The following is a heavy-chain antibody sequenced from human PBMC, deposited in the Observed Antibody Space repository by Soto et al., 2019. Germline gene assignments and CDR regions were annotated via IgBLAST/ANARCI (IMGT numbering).Heavy chain of an antibody. V-gene: IGHV1-69*12. CDR2: IIPIFGAA. Sequence: QVQLVQSGAEVKKPGSSVKVSCKASGGTFSSYGIRWVRQAPGQGLECMGGIIPIFGAANYTQKFQGRVTITADESTSTAYMELNSLRSEDTAVYYCARFVVGAIDYWGQGTLITVSS. CDR1: GGTFSSYG. J-gene: IGHJ4*02. CDR3: ARFVVGAIDY. D-gene: IGHD2-15*01.